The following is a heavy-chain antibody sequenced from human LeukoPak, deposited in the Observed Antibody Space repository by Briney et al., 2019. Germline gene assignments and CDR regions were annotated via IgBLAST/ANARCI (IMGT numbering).Heavy chain of an antibody. CDR2: INVGNGNT. J-gene: IGHJ4*02. V-gene: IGHV1-3*01. CDR1: GYIFISHA. D-gene: IGHD2-15*01. Sequence: ASVKVSCKASGYIFISHAIHWVRQAPGQRLEWMGWINVGNGNTKYSQKFQGRVTITRDTSASTAYMEVSSLRSEDTAIYYCARVDGSPDYWGQGTLVTVSS. CDR3: ARVDGSPDY.